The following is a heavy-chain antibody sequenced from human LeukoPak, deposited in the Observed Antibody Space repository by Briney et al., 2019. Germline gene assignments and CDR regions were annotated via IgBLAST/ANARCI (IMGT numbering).Heavy chain of an antibody. D-gene: IGHD2-2*01. V-gene: IGHV3-66*04. CDR1: GFTVSSNY. Sequence: GGSLRLSCAASGFTVSSNYMSWVRQAPGKGLEWVSVLYSGGNTYFADSVKGRFTISRDNSKNTVFLQMKSLRAEDTAVYYCARHQVVPSKRPFDYWGQGTLVTVSS. CDR3: ARHQVVPSKRPFDY. CDR2: LYSGGNT. J-gene: IGHJ4*02.